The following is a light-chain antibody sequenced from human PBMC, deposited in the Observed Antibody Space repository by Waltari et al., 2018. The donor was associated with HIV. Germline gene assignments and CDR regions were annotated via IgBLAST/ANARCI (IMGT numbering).Light chain of an antibody. V-gene: IGLV3-1*01. CDR1: DLGNKY. Sequence: SFELTQSPSVSVSPGQSATITCSGEDLGNKYTSWYQQKSGQSPLLVIYQDSRRPSRIPERVSGSNSGNTATLTISGTQPLDEADYYCQTWDSNTVRFGTGTKVTVL. CDR2: QDS. J-gene: IGLJ1*01. CDR3: QTWDSNTVR.